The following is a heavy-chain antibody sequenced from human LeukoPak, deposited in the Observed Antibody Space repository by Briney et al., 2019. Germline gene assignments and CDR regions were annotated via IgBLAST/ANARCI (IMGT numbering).Heavy chain of an antibody. V-gene: IGHV1-69*05. D-gene: IGHD3-3*01. Sequence: ASVKVSCKASGGTFSSYAISWVRQAPGQGLEWMGRIIPIFGTANYAQKFQGRVTITTDESTSTAYMEPSSLRSEDTAVYYCARELRFLEAFDYWGQGTLVTVSS. CDR3: ARELRFLEAFDY. CDR1: GGTFSSYA. J-gene: IGHJ4*02. CDR2: IIPIFGTA.